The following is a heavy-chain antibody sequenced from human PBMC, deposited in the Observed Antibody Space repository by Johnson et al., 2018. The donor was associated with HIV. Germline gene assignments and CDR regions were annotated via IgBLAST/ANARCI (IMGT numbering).Heavy chain of an antibody. CDR2: INWNGGSM. D-gene: IGHD3-22*01. J-gene: IGHJ3*02. CDR1: GFTSDDYG. V-gene: IGHV3-20*04. Sequence: VQLVEPGGGVFRPGGSLRLSCAASGFTSDDYGMSWVRQAPGKGLAWVSGINWNGGSMGYADSVKGRFTISKDNAKNSLYLQMNSLRAEDTALYYCAKTYYYDSSGYYLGGDAFDIWGQGTMVTVSS. CDR3: AKTYYYDSSGYYLGGDAFDI.